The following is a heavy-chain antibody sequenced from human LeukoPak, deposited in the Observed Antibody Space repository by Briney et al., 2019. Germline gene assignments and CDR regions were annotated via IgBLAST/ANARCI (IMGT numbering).Heavy chain of an antibody. CDR3: AREVMNNLRFDY. CDR2: INPSGGDT. CDR1: GYTFTSYY. V-gene: IGHV1-46*01. Sequence: ASVKVSCKASGYTFTSYYMHWVRQAPGQGLEWMGIINPSGGDTSYAQKFQGRLTMTRDTSTNTVYMELTSLRSEDTAVYYCAREVMNNLRFDYWGQGTLVTVSS. J-gene: IGHJ4*02. D-gene: IGHD1-14*01.